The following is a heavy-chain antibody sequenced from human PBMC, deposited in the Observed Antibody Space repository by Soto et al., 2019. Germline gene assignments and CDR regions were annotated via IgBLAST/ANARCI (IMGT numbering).Heavy chain of an antibody. CDR1: GFTFSSYW. J-gene: IGHJ4*02. CDR3: ARDYPGGSYYDY. V-gene: IGHV3-7*03. CDR2: INQDGSEK. Sequence: GGSLRLSCAASGFTFSSYWMSWVRQAPGKGLEWVARINQDGSEKYYVDSVKGRFTISRDNARNSLYQQMNSLRAEDTAVYYCARDYPGGSYYDYWGQGTLVTVSS. D-gene: IGHD1-26*01.